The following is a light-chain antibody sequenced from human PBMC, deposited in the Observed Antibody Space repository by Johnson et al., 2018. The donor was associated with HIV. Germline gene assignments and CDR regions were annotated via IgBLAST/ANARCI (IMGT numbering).Light chain of an antibody. CDR2: RNN. CDR3: AAWDDSLNGSYV. V-gene: IGLV1-44*01. J-gene: IGLJ1*01. CDR1: SSNIGSNT. Sequence: QSVLTQSPSASGTPGQRVTISCSGSSSNIGSNTVNWYQQLPGTAPKLLIYRNNQRPSGVPDRFSGSKSGTSASLAISGLQAEDEADYYCAAWDDSLNGSYVFGTVTKVTVL.